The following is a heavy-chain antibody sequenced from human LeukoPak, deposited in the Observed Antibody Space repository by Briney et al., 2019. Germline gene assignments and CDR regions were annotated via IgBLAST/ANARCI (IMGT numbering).Heavy chain of an antibody. J-gene: IGHJ4*02. CDR2: IRYDGSNK. V-gene: IGHV3-30*02. Sequence: PGGSLRLSCSASGFTFSSYVMHWVRQAPGKGLEWVAFIRYDGSNKYYADSVKDRFTISRDNSKNTLYLQMNSLRAEDTAVYYCAKEEAVAGTLAYWGQGTLVTVSS. CDR1: GFTFSSYV. CDR3: AKEEAVAGTLAY. D-gene: IGHD6-19*01.